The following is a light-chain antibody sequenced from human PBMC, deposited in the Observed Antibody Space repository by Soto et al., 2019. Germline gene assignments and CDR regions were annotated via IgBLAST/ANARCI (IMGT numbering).Light chain of an antibody. Sequence: QSALTQPASVSGSPGQSITISCTGSSSDVGSYKFVSWYQQYPGKAPKLIIYEGTKRPSGVFNRFSGSKSDNTASLTISGLQAEDEADYYGCSYVGSTTWVFGGGTKLTVL. J-gene: IGLJ3*02. CDR1: SSDVGSYKF. CDR2: EGT. V-gene: IGLV2-23*01. CDR3: CSYVGSTTWV.